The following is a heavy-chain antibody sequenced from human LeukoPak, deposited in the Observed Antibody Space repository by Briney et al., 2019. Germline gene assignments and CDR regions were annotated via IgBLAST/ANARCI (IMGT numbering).Heavy chain of an antibody. V-gene: IGHV5-51*01. J-gene: IGHJ3*02. CDR1: GYSFTSYW. CDR3: VSESDDFWSGYPPPDI. D-gene: IGHD3-3*01. Sequence: GESLKISCKGSGYSFTSYWIGWVRQMPGKGLEWMGIIYPGDSDTRYSPSFQGQVTISADKSISTAYLQWSSLKASYTAMYYFVSESDDFWSGYPPPDIWGQGTMVTVSS. CDR2: IYPGDSDT.